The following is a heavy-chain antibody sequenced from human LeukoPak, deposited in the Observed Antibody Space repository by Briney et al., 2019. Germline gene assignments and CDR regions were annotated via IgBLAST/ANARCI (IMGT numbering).Heavy chain of an antibody. Sequence: SGGSLRLSCVASGFTFSNYWMHWVSQPPGKGLVWVSRIYVDGRTTNYADSVKGRFTISRDNAKNTVYLEMNSLSVEDTATYYCIRDFRSADLWGQGTLVTVTS. CDR3: IRDFRSADL. J-gene: IGHJ5*02. CDR2: IYVDGRTT. CDR1: GFTFSNYW. V-gene: IGHV3-74*01.